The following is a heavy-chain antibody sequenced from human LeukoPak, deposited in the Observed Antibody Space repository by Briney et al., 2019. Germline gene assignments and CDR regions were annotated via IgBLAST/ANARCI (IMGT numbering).Heavy chain of an antibody. V-gene: IGHV3-23*01. CDR1: GFTFSNYA. Sequence: GGSLRLSCAASGFTFSNYAMSWVRQAPGKGLEWVSIINDRGIATYYADSVKGRFTISRGNSKNTLSLQVSSLRAEDTAIYHCAKGLKTAVGPYKGYHYYMDVWGKGTTVTVSS. D-gene: IGHD5-18*01. J-gene: IGHJ6*03. CDR2: INDRGIAT. CDR3: AKGLKTAVGPYKGYHYYMDV.